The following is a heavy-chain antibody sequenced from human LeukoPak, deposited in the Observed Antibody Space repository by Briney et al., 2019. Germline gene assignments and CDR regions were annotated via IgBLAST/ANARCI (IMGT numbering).Heavy chain of an antibody. CDR3: AAGEPYAY. CDR1: GFTFSIYG. J-gene: IGHJ4*02. D-gene: IGHD2-8*01. CDR2: VSYDGTNK. V-gene: IGHV3-30*03. Sequence: GRSLRLSCAASGFTFSIYGMHWVRQAPGKGLEWVAVVSYDGTNKFYADSVKGRFTISRDSSKNTLYLQMNSLGVEDTAVYYCAAGEPYAYWGQGTLVTVSS.